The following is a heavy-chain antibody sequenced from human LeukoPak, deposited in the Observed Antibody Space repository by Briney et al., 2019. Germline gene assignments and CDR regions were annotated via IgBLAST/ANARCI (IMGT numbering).Heavy chain of an antibody. CDR3: AKGVQLWYHYYGMDV. Sequence: PGGSLRLSCAASGFTFSSYGMHWVRQAPGKGLEWVAVIWPDGGNKFYADSVKGRFTISRDNAKKTLYLQMSSLRGEDTAVYYCAKGVQLWYHYYGMDVWGQGTTVIVSS. J-gene: IGHJ6*02. CDR1: GFTFSSYG. V-gene: IGHV3-30*02. CDR2: IWPDGGNK. D-gene: IGHD5-18*01.